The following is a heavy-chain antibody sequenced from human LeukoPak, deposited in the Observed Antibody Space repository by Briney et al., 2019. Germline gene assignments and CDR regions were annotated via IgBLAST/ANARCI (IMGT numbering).Heavy chain of an antibody. J-gene: IGHJ5*02. D-gene: IGHD3-9*01. CDR1: GYTFADYG. CDR2: ISAYNGNT. V-gene: IGHV1-18*04. CDR3: ARSPLYYNVLSSQSNWFDP. Sequence: ASVKVSCKTSGYTFADYGISWVRQAPRQGLESMGWISAYNGNTNYVQKFQGRVTMTIDETTNTAYMELKNLRSDDTAVYYCARSPLYYNVLSSQSNWFDPWGQGTLVTVSS.